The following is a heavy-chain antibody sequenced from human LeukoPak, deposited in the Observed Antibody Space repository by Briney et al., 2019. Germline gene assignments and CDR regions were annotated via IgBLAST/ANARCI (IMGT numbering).Heavy chain of an antibody. V-gene: IGHV3-21*01. CDR3: ARWGKSLWFGGPLHAFDI. D-gene: IGHD3-10*01. J-gene: IGHJ3*02. CDR2: ISSSSTYP. CDR1: GFIFSSHS. Sequence: KSGGSLRLSCAASGFIFSSHSVHWVRQAPGKGLEWASSISSSSTYPYYADSMKGRFTISRDNAKNSLYLQMNSLRAEDTAVYYCARWGKSLWFGGPLHAFDIWGQGTMVTVSS.